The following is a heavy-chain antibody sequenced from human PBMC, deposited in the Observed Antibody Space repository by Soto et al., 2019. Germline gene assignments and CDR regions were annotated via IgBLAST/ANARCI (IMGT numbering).Heavy chain of an antibody. Sequence: SETLSLTCTVSGGSISSSSYYWGWIRQPPGKGLEWIGSIYYSGSTYYNPSLKSRVTISVDTSKNQFSLKLSSVTAADTAVYYCARDSAFSSISEYDILTGYYSHWFDPWGQGTLVTVSS. V-gene: IGHV4-39*02. CDR2: IYYSGST. CDR1: GGSISSSSYY. J-gene: IGHJ5*02. D-gene: IGHD3-9*01. CDR3: ARDSAFSSISEYDILTGYYSHWFDP.